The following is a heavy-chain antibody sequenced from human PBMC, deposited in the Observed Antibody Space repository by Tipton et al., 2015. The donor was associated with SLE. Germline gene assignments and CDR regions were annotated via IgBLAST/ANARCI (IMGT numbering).Heavy chain of an antibody. Sequence: TLSLTCTVSGGSISSHYWSWIRQPPGKGLEWIGYIYYSGSTNYNPSLKSRVTISVDTSKNQFSLKLSSVTAADTAVYYCARMESSGWHPLDYWGQGTLVTVSS. D-gene: IGHD6-19*01. V-gene: IGHV4-59*11. CDR1: GGSISSHY. J-gene: IGHJ4*02. CDR3: ARMESSGWHPLDY. CDR2: IYYSGST.